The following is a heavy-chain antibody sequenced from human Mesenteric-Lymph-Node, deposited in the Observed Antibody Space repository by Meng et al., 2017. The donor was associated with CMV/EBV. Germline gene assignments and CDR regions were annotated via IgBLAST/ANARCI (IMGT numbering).Heavy chain of an antibody. D-gene: IGHD3-3*01. Sequence: GESLKISCAASGFTFSSYGMHWVRQAPGKGLEWVAVIWYDGSNKYYADSVKGRFTIPRDNSKNTLYLQMNSLRAEDTAVYYCARLGFSADFGVVAWGQGTLVTVSS. V-gene: IGHV3-33*01. CDR3: ARLGFSADFGVVA. CDR1: GFTFSSYG. J-gene: IGHJ5*02. CDR2: IWYDGSNK.